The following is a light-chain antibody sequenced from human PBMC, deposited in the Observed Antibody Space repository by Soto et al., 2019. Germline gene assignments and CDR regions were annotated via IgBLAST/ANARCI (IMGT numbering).Light chain of an antibody. J-gene: IGLJ2*01. V-gene: IGLV2-14*01. CDR1: SSDIGGYDY. CDR3: TSYSSSSTQVV. Sequence: QSALTQPASVSGSPGQSITLSCTGTSSDIGGYDYVSWYQRHPGKAPKLIIYDVSNRPSGVSNRFSGSKSGNTASLTISGLQAEDEADYYCTSYSSSSTQVVFGGGTKLTVL. CDR2: DVS.